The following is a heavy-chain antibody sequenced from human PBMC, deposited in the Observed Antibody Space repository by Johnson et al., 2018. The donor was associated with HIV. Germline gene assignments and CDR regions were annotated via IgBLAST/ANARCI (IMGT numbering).Heavy chain of an antibody. CDR1: GFTFSSYV. CDR3: ARVHSGGAFDI. J-gene: IGHJ3*02. CDR2: IYSGGST. V-gene: IGHV3-66*01. Sequence: VQLVESGGGVVQPGRSLRLSCAASGFTFSSYVMHWVRQAPWKGLEWVSVIYSGGSTYYADSVKGRFTISRDNSKNTLYLQMNSLRAEDTAVYYCARVHSGGAFDIWGQGTMVTVSS.